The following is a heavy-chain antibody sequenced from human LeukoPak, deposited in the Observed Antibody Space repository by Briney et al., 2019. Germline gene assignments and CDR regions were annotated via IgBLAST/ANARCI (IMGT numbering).Heavy chain of an antibody. V-gene: IGHV4-38-2*02. CDR2: IYHSGST. CDR1: GYSISSGYY. CDR3: AREAFIVVVPAALNWFDP. D-gene: IGHD2-2*01. Sequence: SETLSLTCTVSGYSISSGYYWGWIRQPPGKGLEWIGSIYHSGSTYYNPSLKSRVTISVDTSKNQFSLKLSSVTAADTAVYYCAREAFIVVVPAALNWFDPWGQGTLVTVSS. J-gene: IGHJ5*02.